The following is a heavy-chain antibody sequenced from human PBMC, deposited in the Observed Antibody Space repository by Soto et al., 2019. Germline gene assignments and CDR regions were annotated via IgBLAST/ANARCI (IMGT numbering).Heavy chain of an antibody. CDR2: ISGSGGST. CDR1: GFTFSSYA. Sequence: PGGSLRLSCAASGFTFSSYAMSWVRQAPGKGLEWVSAISGSGGSTYYADSVKGRFTISRDNSKNTLYLQMNSLRAEDTAVYYCAKDGGYDYTYYYYGMDVWGQGTTVTVSS. V-gene: IGHV3-23*01. D-gene: IGHD5-12*01. CDR3: AKDGGYDYTYYYYGMDV. J-gene: IGHJ6*02.